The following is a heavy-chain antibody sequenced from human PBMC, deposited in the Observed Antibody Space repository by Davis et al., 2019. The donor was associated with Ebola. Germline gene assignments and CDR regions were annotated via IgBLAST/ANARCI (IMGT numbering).Heavy chain of an antibody. V-gene: IGHV3-48*01. D-gene: IGHD3-3*01. CDR3: ARDPGGDFWSGYHYGMDV. Sequence: GESLKISCAASGFTFSSYSMNWVRQAPGKGLEWVSYISSSSSTIYYADSVKGRFTISRDNAKNSLYLQMNSLRAEDTAVYYCARDPGGDFWSGYHYGMDVWGQGTTVTVS. J-gene: IGHJ6*02. CDR1: GFTFSSYS. CDR2: ISSSSSTI.